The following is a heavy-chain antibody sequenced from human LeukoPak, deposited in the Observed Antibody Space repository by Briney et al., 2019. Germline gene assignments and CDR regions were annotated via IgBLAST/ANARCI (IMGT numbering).Heavy chain of an antibody. Sequence: SVKVSCKASGGTFSSYAISWVRQAPGQGLEWMGGIIPIFGTANYAQKFQGRVTITADESTSTAYMELSSLRSEDTAVYYCARVGDYCGSTSCYSDYWGQGTLVTVSS. V-gene: IGHV1-69*13. CDR2: IIPIFGTA. CDR1: GGTFSSYA. D-gene: IGHD2-2*02. J-gene: IGHJ4*02. CDR3: ARVGDYCGSTSCYSDY.